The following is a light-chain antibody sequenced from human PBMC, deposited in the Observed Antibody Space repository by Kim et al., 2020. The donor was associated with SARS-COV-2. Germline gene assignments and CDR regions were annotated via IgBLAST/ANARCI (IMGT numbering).Light chain of an antibody. J-gene: IGLJ2*01. Sequence: SSELTQDPAVSVALGQKVRITCRGDSLRSYYATWYQQKAGQAPALVVYGKNNRPSGIPDRFSGSSSGNTASLTITGAQADDEADYYCMSRGTSGAVVFGGGTQLTVL. V-gene: IGLV3-19*01. CDR1: SLRSYY. CDR3: MSRGTSGAVV. CDR2: GKN.